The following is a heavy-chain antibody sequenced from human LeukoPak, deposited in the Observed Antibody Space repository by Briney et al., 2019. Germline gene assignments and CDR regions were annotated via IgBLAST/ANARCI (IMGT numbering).Heavy chain of an antibody. CDR1: GYTFTGYY. CDR2: INPNSGGT. J-gene: IGHJ4*02. V-gene: IGHV1-2*02. Sequence: ASVKVSCKASGYTFTGYYMHWVRQAPGQGPEWMGWINPNSGGTNYAQKFQGRVTMTRDTSISTAYMELSRLRSDDTAVYYCARGIVVVPAALHYWGQGTLVTVSS. D-gene: IGHD2-2*01. CDR3: ARGIVVVPAALHY.